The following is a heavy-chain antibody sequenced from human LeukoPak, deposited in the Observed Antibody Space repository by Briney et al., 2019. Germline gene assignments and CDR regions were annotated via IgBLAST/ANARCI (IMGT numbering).Heavy chain of an antibody. CDR3: VKDLTTVTSQGDY. Sequence: LTGGSLRLSCAASGFTFTIYGMHWVRQAPGKGLEWVAFIRYDESDKYYADSVKGRFTISRDNSKNTPYLQMNSLRADDTAVYYCVKDLTTVTSQGDYWGQGTLVTVSS. D-gene: IGHD4-17*01. CDR1: GFTFTIYG. J-gene: IGHJ4*02. CDR2: IRYDESDK. V-gene: IGHV3-30*02.